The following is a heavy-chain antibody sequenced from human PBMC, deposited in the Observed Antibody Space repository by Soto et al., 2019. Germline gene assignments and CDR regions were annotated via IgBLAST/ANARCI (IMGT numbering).Heavy chain of an antibody. CDR1: GFTFSSYA. CDR2: ISGSGATT. V-gene: IGHV3-23*01. CDR3: AKRFASGSPYGLDV. D-gene: IGHD3-10*01. J-gene: IGHJ6*02. Sequence: GGFLRLSRASSGFTFSSYALSWVRQAPGKGLDWVSSISGSGATTHYADSVKGRFTISRDNPRNTLYLQMNSLAAEDTAVYYCAKRFASGSPYGLDVWGQGTTVTVSS.